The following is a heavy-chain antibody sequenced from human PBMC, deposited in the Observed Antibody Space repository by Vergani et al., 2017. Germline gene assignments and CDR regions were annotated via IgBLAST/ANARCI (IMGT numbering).Heavy chain of an antibody. D-gene: IGHD6-19*01. V-gene: IGHV1-2*02. CDR1: GYTFTGYY. J-gene: IGHJ4*02. Sequence: QVQLVQSGAEVKKPGASVKVSCKASGYTFTGYYMHWVRQAPGQGLEWMGWINPNSGGTNYAQKFQGRVTMTRDTSISTAYMELSRLRSDDTAVYYCARVGTPGGWYRPPYDYWGQGTLVTVSS. CDR3: ARVGTPGGWYRPPYDY. CDR2: INPNSGGT.